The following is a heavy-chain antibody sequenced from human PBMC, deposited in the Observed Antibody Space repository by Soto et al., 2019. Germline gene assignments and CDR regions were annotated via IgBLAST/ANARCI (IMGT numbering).Heavy chain of an antibody. J-gene: IGHJ3*01. CDR3: ARCDVCYPGGDDAFDL. V-gene: IGHV1-69*01. Sequence: QVQLVQSGAEVKKPGSSVKVSCKTSGGTFSSHALTWLRQAPGQGLEWMGGIIPMFGTTYTSQKFQGRVAISADATTSTLELSSLRSEDTAVYFCARCDVCYPGGDDAFDLWGQGTTVIVSS. D-gene: IGHD2-21*02. CDR1: GGTFSSHA. CDR2: IIPMFGTT.